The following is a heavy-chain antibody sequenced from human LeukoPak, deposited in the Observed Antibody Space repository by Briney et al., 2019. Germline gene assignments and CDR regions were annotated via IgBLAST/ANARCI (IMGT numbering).Heavy chain of an antibody. Sequence: SETLSLTCTVSGGSISSGSYYWSWIRPPAGKGLKWIGGIYTSGSTNYNPSLKSRVTISVDTSKNQFSLKLRSVTAADTAVYYCARDPNYYDSSGYDYWGQGTLVTVSS. CDR3: ARDPNYYDSSGYDY. D-gene: IGHD3-22*01. CDR1: GGSISSGSYY. J-gene: IGHJ4*02. V-gene: IGHV4-61*02. CDR2: IYTSGST.